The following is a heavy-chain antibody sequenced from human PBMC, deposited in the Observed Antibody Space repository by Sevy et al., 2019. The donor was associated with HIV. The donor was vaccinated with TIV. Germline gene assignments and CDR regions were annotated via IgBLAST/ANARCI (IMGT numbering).Heavy chain of an antibody. CDR1: GKTLTQLA. CDR2: FDPEDHER. CDR3: ATSKDYYDSSGSPFDY. Sequence: DAVKVSCKVSGKTLTQLAMHWVRQAPRKGLERMGTFDPEDHERIYAQQFQGRVTMTEDRSTDTAYMELRILRSDDTAVYYCATSKDYYDSSGSPFDYWGQGTLVIVSS. J-gene: IGHJ4*02. D-gene: IGHD3-22*01. V-gene: IGHV1-24*01.